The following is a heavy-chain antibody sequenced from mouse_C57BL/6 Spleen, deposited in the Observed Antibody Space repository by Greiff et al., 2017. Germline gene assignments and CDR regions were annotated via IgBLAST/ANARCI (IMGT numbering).Heavy chain of an antibody. J-gene: IGHJ1*03. CDR2: IDPSDSET. CDR1: GYTFTSYW. D-gene: IGHD2-5*01. Sequence: QVQLQQPGAELVRPGSSVKLSCKASGYTFTSYWMHWVKQRPIQGLEWIGNIDPSDSETHYNQKFKDKATLTVDKSSSTAYLQLSSLTSEDSAVYYCARSGYSKGDWYFEVWGTGTTVTVSS. CDR3: ARSGYSKGDWYFEV. V-gene: IGHV1-52*01.